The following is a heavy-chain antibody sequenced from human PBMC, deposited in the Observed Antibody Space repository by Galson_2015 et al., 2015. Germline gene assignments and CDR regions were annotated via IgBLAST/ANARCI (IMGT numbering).Heavy chain of an antibody. CDR1: GFTFSSYG. D-gene: IGHD3-9*01. CDR3: ARGTHYDIVTGYSPVDY. V-gene: IGHV3-33*01. J-gene: IGHJ4*02. Sequence: SLRLSCAASGFTFSSYGMHWVRQAPGKGLEWVAVIWYDGSNKYYADSVKGRFTISRDNSKNKLYLQMNSLRAEDTAVYYCARGTHYDIVTGYSPVDYWGQGTLVTVSS. CDR2: IWYDGSNK.